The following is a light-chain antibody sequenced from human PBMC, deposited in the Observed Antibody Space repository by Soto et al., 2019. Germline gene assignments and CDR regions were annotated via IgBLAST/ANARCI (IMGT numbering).Light chain of an antibody. Sequence: SVLAQSPSASGSPGQSVTISCTGTSSDIGGYNSVSWYQQHPGKAPKVMIYDVTKRPSGVPDRFSGSKSGNTASLTVSALQAEDEADYYCSSYTDTKSLVFGTGTKVTLL. CDR1: SSDIGGYNS. J-gene: IGLJ1*01. CDR3: SSYTDTKSLV. V-gene: IGLV2-8*01. CDR2: DVT.